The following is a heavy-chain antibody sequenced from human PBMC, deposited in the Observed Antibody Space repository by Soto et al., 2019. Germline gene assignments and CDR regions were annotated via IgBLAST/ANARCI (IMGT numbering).Heavy chain of an antibody. CDR3: ARDLRDILTVYRHYYHSSRLDG. CDR2: ISYDGSNK. J-gene: IGHJ6*02. D-gene: IGHD3-9*01. V-gene: IGHV3-30-3*01. Sequence: PGGSLRLSCAAYGFTFSSYAMHWVRQAPGKGLEWVAVISYDGSNKYYADSVKGRFTISRDNSKNALYLQMNSLRAEDTAVYYCARDLRDILTVYRHYYHSSRLDGRAQGTTVTV. CDR1: GFTFSSYA.